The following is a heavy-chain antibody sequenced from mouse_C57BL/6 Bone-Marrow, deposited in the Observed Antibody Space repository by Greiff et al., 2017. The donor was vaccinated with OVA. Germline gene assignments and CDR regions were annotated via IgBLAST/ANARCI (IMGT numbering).Heavy chain of an antibody. CDR1: GFTFSSYA. Sequence: EVKLQESGGGLVKPGGSLKLSCAASGFTFSSYAMSWVRQTPEKRLEWVSTISDGGSYTYYPDNVKGRFTISRDNAKNNLYLQMSHLKSEDTAMYYCARDRTGNYYAMDYWGQGTSVTVSS. CDR3: ARDRTGNYYAMDY. J-gene: IGHJ4*01. V-gene: IGHV5-4*01. D-gene: IGHD4-1*01. CDR2: ISDGGSYT.